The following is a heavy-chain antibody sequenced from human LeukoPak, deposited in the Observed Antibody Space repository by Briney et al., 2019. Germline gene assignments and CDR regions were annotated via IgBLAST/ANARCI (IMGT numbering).Heavy chain of an antibody. CDR1: GGSFSGYY. Sequence: KSSETLSLTCAVYGGSFSGYYWSWIRQPPGKGLEWIGEINHSGSTNYNPSLKSRVTISVDKSKHQFSLRLSSVPAADTAVYYCARVYIVVVVAATRDAFDIWGQGTMVTVSS. CDR3: ARVYIVVVVAATRDAFDI. CDR2: INHSGST. V-gene: IGHV4-34*01. J-gene: IGHJ3*02. D-gene: IGHD2-15*01.